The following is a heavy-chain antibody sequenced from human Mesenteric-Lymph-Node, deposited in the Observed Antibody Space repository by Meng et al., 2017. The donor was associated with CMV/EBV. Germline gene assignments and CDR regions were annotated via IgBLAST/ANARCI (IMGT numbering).Heavy chain of an antibody. CDR3: ARAITSIAARPRWFDP. V-gene: IGHV3-11*04. CDR1: GFTFSDYY. Sequence: SGFTFSDYYMSWIRQAPGKGLEWVSYISSSGSTIYYADSVKGRFTISRDNAKNSLYLQMNSLRAEDTAVYYCARAITSIAARPRWFDPWGQGTLVTVSS. J-gene: IGHJ5*02. D-gene: IGHD6-6*01. CDR2: ISSSGSTI.